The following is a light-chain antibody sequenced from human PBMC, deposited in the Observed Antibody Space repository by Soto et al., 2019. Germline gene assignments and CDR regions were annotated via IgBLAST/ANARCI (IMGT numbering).Light chain of an antibody. J-gene: IGKJ2*01. V-gene: IGKV3-15*01. CDR2: GAS. CDR1: QSVSSN. CDR3: QQYNDWPRA. Sequence: EIVMTQSPATLSVSPGEGATLSCRASQSVSSNLAWYQQKPGQAPRLLIYGASTRAAGIPARFSGSGSGTAFTLTISGLQSEDFAVYYCQQYNDWPRAFGQGTKLEIK.